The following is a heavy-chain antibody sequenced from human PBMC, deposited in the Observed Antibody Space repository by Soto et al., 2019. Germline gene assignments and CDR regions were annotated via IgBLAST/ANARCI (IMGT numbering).Heavy chain of an antibody. J-gene: IGHJ6*02. CDR1: GFTFSTYP. CDR2: ISGSGIST. CDR3: VKPPVITASYYYYDMDV. V-gene: IGHV3-23*01. D-gene: IGHD4-4*01. Sequence: EAQLLESGGGLVQPGGSLRLSCAASGFTFSTYPMSWVRQAPGKGLEWVSGISGSGISTYYTDSVKGRFTISRDNSMNTVFLQMNSLRDEDTAVYYCVKPPVITASYYYYDMDVWGQGTTVTVSS.